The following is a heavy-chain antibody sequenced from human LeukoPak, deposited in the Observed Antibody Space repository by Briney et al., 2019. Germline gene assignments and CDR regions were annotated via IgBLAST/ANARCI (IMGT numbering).Heavy chain of an antibody. CDR1: GYTFTSYY. V-gene: IGHV1-46*01. CDR3: ARDDCSSTSCYAGYYYYGIDV. Sequence: ASVKVSCKASGYTFTSYYMHWVRQAPGQGLEWMGIINPSGGSTSYAQKFQGRVTMTRDTSTSTVYMELSSLRSEDTAVYYCARDDCSSTSCYAGYYYYGIDVWGQGTTVTVSS. CDR2: INPSGGST. J-gene: IGHJ6*02. D-gene: IGHD2-2*01.